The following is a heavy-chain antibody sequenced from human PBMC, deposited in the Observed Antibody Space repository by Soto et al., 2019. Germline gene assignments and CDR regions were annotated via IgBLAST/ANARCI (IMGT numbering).Heavy chain of an antibody. CDR3: ARGGRRRESGWLDY. D-gene: IGHD6-19*01. Sequence: PSETLSLTCAVYGGSFSGYYWSWIRQPPGKGLEWIGEINHSGSTNYNPSLKSRVTISVDTSKNQFSLKLSSVTAADTAVYYCARGGRRRESGWLDYWGQGTLVTVS. J-gene: IGHJ4*02. CDR1: GGSFSGYY. V-gene: IGHV4-34*01. CDR2: INHSGST.